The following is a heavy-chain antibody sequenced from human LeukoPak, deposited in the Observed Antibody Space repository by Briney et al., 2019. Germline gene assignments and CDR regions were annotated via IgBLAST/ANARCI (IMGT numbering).Heavy chain of an antibody. V-gene: IGHV3-21*01. D-gene: IGHD6-19*01. Sequence: GSLRLSCAASGFTFSSYWMNWVRQAPGKGLEWVSSISSSSSYIYYADSVKGRFSISRDNAKNSLYLQMNSLRAEDTAVYYCAREYSSGWPNPDYWGQGTLVTVSS. J-gene: IGHJ4*02. CDR2: ISSSSSYI. CDR1: GFTFSSYW. CDR3: AREYSSGWPNPDY.